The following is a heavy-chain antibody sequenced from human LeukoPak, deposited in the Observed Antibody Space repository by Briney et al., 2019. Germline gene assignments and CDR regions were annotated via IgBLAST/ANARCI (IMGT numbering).Heavy chain of an antibody. CDR2: INHSGST. D-gene: IGHD3-22*01. CDR3: ARGGSDYHDSSDAFDI. V-gene: IGHV4-34*01. J-gene: IGHJ3*02. CDR1: GGSFSGYY. Sequence: SETLSLTCAVYGGSFSGYYWSWIRQPPGKGLEWIGEINHSGSTNYNPSLKSRVTISVDTSKNQFPLKLSSVTAADTAVYYCARGGSDYHDSSDAFDIWGQGTMVTVSS.